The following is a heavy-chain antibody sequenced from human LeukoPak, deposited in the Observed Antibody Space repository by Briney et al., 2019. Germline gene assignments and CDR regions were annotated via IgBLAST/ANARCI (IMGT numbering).Heavy chain of an antibody. D-gene: IGHD2-15*01. CDR1: GYTFTGYY. CDR2: INPNSGGT. J-gene: IGHJ6*03. Sequence: ASVKVPCKASGYTFTGYYMHWVRQAPGQGLEWMGWINPNSGGTNYAQKFQGRVTMTRDTSISTAYMELSRLRSDDTAVYYCARGGRIYYYYYYYMDVWGKGTTVTVSS. CDR3: ARGGRIYYYYYYYMDV. V-gene: IGHV1-2*02.